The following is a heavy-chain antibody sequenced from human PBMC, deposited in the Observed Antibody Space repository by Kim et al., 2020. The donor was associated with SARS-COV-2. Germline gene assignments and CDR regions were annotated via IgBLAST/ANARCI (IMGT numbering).Heavy chain of an antibody. V-gene: IGHV3-23*01. J-gene: IGHJ4*02. Sequence: GGSLRLSCVASGFNFGTYAMLWVRQAPGKGLEWVSRIGSTSENIFYADSVKGRFTTSRDNSKNTVFLHLNSLRDEDKAIYYCVKGRSTVPGSKDVGYWGQGTLVSVSS. CDR1: GFNFGTYA. D-gene: IGHD6-19*01. CDR2: IGSTSENI. CDR3: VKGRSTVPGSKDVGY.